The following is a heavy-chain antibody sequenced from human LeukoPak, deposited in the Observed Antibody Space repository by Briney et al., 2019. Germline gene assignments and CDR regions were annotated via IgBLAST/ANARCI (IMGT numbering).Heavy chain of an antibody. CDR2: IWANGYNE. CDR1: GFTFSDYG. D-gene: IGHD3-22*01. CDR3: ARDADTRSHYSRFDF. V-gene: IGHV3-33*01. Sequence: EGSLRLSCAASGFTFSDYGMHWVRQAPGKGLEWVAVIWANGYNEYYADSVKGRFAISRDNSKNTVYLQMNSLRAEDTAVYYCARDADTRSHYSRFDFWGQGTLVTVSS. J-gene: IGHJ4*02.